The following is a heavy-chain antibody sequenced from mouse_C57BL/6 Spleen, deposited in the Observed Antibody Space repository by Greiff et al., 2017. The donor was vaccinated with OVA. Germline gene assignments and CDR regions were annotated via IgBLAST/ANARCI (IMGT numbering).Heavy chain of an antibody. CDR3: AVDGYAY. CDR2: IWSGGST. Sequence: VMLVESGPGLVQPSQSLSITCTVSGFSLTSYGVHWVRQSPGKGLEWLGGIWSGGSTDYNAAFMSRLSITKDNTKSQVLFKMSRLQADDTAIYCCAVDGYAYWGQGTTLTVSS. CDR1: GFSLTSYG. J-gene: IGHJ2*01. D-gene: IGHD2-2*01. V-gene: IGHV2-5*01.